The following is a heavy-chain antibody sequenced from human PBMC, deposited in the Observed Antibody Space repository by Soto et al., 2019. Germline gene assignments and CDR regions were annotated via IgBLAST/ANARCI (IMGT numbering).Heavy chain of an antibody. Sequence: SETLSLTCAVYGGSFSGYYWSWIRQPPGKGLEWIGEINHSGSTNYNPSLKSRVTISVDTFKNQFSLKLTSVTAADTAVYYCARDKITGLFDYWGQGTLVTVSS. CDR2: INHSGST. V-gene: IGHV4-34*01. D-gene: IGHD2-8*02. CDR1: GGSFSGYY. J-gene: IGHJ4*02. CDR3: ARDKITGLFDY.